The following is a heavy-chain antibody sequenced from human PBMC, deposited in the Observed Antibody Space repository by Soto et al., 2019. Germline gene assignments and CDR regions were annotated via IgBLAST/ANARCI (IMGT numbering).Heavy chain of an antibody. D-gene: IGHD3-10*01. V-gene: IGHV1-69*02. CDR2: INPILSMS. CDR3: ATSYGSGYRAFDY. CDR1: GDTFSFYT. Sequence: QVQLVQSGAEVKKPGSSVKVSCKASGDTFSFYTINWVRQAPGLGLEWVGRINPILSMSNYAQKFQGRVTXTXDXSTSTAYMELRSLRFEDTAIYYCATSYGSGYRAFDYWGQGALVTVSS. J-gene: IGHJ4*02.